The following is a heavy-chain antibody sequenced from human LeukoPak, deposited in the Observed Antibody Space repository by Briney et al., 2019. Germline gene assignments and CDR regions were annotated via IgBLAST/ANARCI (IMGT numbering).Heavy chain of an antibody. J-gene: IGHJ4*02. CDR3: ATYYLDTSARD. D-gene: IGHD3-22*01. Sequence: GASVKVSCKASGYTFTGYYMFWVRQAPGQGLEWMGWINPNSGGTNYAQKFQGRVTMTRDTPISTGYMELSRLRSDDTAVYYCATYYLDTSARDWGQGTLVTVSS. CDR2: INPNSGGT. V-gene: IGHV1-2*02. CDR1: GYTFTGYY.